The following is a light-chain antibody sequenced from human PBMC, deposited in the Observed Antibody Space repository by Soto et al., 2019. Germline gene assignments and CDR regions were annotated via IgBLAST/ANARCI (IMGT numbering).Light chain of an antibody. V-gene: IGKV1-5*03. CDR3: QQYNIYPYT. CDR2: KAS. J-gene: IGKJ2*01. Sequence: DIQMTQSPSTLSASVGDRVALTCRASQSISTWLAWYQQKPGKAPKLLIYKASSLDSGVPSRFSGSGSGTDFTLTISSLQPDDLETYYCQQYNIYPYTFGQGTKLEIK. CDR1: QSISTW.